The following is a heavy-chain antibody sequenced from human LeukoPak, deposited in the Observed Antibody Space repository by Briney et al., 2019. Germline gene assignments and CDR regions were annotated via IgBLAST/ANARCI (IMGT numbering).Heavy chain of an antibody. CDR3: ARDREHSYGYDY. J-gene: IGHJ4*02. CDR1: GFTFSTYA. V-gene: IGHV3-30*04. Sequence: PGRSLRLSCAASGFTFSTYAMHWVRQAPGKGLEWVALISYDGSNKYYADSVKGRFTISRDNSKNTLYLQMNSLRAEDTAVYHCARDREHSYGYDYWGQATLVTVSS. D-gene: IGHD5-18*01. CDR2: ISYDGSNK.